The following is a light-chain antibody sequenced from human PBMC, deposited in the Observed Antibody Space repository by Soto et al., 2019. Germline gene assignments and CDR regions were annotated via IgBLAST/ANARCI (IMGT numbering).Light chain of an antibody. CDR1: QSVSSN. J-gene: IGKJ1*01. Sequence: EIMLTQTPGTLSLSPGERATLSCRASQSVSSNLAWYQQKPGQAPRLLIYGASNRATGIPARFSGSGSGTDFTLTINSLQSEDFAVYYCQQYNNWPRTFGQGTNVDIK. CDR2: GAS. V-gene: IGKV3D-15*01. CDR3: QQYNNWPRT.